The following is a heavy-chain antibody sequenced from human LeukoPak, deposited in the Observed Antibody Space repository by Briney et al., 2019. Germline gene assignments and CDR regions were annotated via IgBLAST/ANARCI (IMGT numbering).Heavy chain of an antibody. J-gene: IGHJ4*02. V-gene: IGHV1-69*02. Sequence: ASVKVSCKASGGTFSCYTISWVRQAPGQGLEWMGRIIPILGIANYAQKFQGRVTITADKSTSTAYMELSSLRSEDTAVYYCARTKNWDIVVVPAAISDYWGQGTLVTVSS. CDR2: IIPILGIA. CDR1: GGTFSCYT. CDR3: ARTKNWDIVVVPAAISDY. D-gene: IGHD2-2*02.